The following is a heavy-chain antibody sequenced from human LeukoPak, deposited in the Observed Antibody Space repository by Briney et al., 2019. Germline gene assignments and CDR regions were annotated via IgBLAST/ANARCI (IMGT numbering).Heavy chain of an antibody. J-gene: IGHJ6*02. Sequence: SETLSLTCTVSGGSISSYYWSWIRQPPGKGLEWIGYIYYSGSTNYNPSLKGRVTISVDTSKNQFSLKLSSVTAADTAVYYCARDLSSGSFYYGMDVWGQGTTVTVSS. CDR1: GGSISSYY. CDR3: ARDLSSGSFYYGMDV. D-gene: IGHD3-10*01. V-gene: IGHV4-59*01. CDR2: IYYSGST.